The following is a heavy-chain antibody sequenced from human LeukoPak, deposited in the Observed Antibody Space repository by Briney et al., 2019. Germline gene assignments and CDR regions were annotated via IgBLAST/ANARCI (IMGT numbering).Heavy chain of an antibody. J-gene: IGHJ6*03. Sequence: GGSLRLPCSASGFTFNTYAMNWVRRSPGKGLEWVSSISSRSSFIYYADSVKGRFTISRDNAKNSLYLQMNSLRAEDTAVYYCARDDTSLNYYYYMDVWGKGTTVTVSS. CDR3: ARDDTSLNYYYYMDV. CDR1: GFTFNTYA. V-gene: IGHV3-21*01. D-gene: IGHD2-2*01. CDR2: ISSRSSFI.